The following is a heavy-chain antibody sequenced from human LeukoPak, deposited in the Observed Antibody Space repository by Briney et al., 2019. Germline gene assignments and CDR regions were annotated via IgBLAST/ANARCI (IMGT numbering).Heavy chain of an antibody. CDR2: IYYSGST. V-gene: IGHV4-61*01. CDR3: ARDLYYYGSGSYRAFDI. CDR1: GGSVSSGSYY. D-gene: IGHD3-10*01. J-gene: IGHJ3*02. Sequence: SETLSLTCTVSGGSVSSGSYYWSWIRQPPGKGLEWIGYIYYSGSTNYNPSLKSRVTISVDTSKNQFSLKLSSVTAADTAVYYCARDLYYYGSGSYRAFDIWGHGTMVTVSS.